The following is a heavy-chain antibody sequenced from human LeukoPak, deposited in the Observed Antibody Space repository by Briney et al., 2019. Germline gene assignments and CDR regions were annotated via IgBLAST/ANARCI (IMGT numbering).Heavy chain of an antibody. CDR1: GGSISNYY. Sequence: SETLSLTCTVYGGSISNYYWSWIRQPAGQGLEWIGRIYASASTNYNPSLKSRVTMSVDTSKNQFSLKLTSVTAADTAVYYCARGGSSWQSFDFWGQGPLVPVSS. CDR3: ARGGSSWQSFDF. V-gene: IGHV4-4*07. J-gene: IGHJ4*02. D-gene: IGHD6-13*01. CDR2: IYASAST.